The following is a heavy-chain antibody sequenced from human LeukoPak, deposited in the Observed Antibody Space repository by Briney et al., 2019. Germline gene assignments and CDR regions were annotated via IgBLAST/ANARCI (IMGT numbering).Heavy chain of an antibody. Sequence: GESLKISCKGSGYSFTNYWITWVRQMPGKGLEWMGIIYPGDSDTRYSPSFQGQVTISVDKSISTAYLQWSSLKASDAAMYYCARLGPAPPPSSSFFDYWGQGTLVTVSS. CDR2: IYPGDSDT. J-gene: IGHJ4*02. CDR1: GYSFTNYW. CDR3: ARLGPAPPPSSSFFDY. V-gene: IGHV5-51*01. D-gene: IGHD6-6*01.